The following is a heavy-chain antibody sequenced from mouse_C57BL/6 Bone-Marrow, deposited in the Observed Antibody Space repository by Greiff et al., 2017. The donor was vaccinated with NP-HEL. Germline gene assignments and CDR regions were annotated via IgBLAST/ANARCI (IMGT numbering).Heavy chain of an antibody. V-gene: IGHV3-6*01. J-gene: IGHJ3*01. CDR3: ARGVYGSSPFAY. CDR2: ISYDGSN. Sequence: DVHLVESGPGLVKPSQSLSLTCSVTGYSITSGYYWNWIRQFPGNKLEWMGYISYDGSNNYNPSLKNRISITRDTSKNQFFLKLNSVTTEDTATYYCARGVYGSSPFAYWGQGTLVTVSA. D-gene: IGHD1-1*01. CDR1: GYSITSGYY.